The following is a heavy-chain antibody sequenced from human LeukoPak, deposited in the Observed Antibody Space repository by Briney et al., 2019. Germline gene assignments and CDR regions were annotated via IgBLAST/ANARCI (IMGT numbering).Heavy chain of an antibody. D-gene: IGHD3-10*01. V-gene: IGHV4-34*01. CDR2: INHSGST. Sequence: PSETLSLTCAVYGGSFGGYYWSWIRQPPGKGLEWIGEINHSGSTNYNPSLKSRVTISVDTSKNQFSLKLSSVTAADTAVYYCARVSMYYGSGSYYTYYYYYMDVWGKGTTVTVSS. CDR1: GGSFGGYY. J-gene: IGHJ6*03. CDR3: ARVSMYYGSGSYYTYYYYYMDV.